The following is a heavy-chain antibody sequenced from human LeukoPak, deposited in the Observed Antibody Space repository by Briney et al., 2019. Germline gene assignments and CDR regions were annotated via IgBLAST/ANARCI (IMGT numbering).Heavy chain of an antibody. J-gene: IGHJ6*02. D-gene: IGHD5-12*01. CDR1: GFTFGAYW. CDR2: IWQGESGA. CDR3: VRGRDIVATAPYYYYGMDV. V-gene: IGHV3-7*04. Sequence: GGSLRLSCAASGFTFGAYWMNWVRQAPGKGLEWVANIWQGESGAHYVDSVTGRFIISGDSAKTSLYLQMNNLRAEDSAVYYCVRGRDIVATAPYYYYGMDVWGQGTTVTVFS.